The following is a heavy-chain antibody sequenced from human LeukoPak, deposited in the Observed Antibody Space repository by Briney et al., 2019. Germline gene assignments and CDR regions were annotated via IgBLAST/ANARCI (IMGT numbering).Heavy chain of an antibody. CDR2: IIPIFGTA. J-gene: IGHJ4*02. D-gene: IGHD1-26*01. CDR1: GGTFSSYA. V-gene: IGHV1-69*13. Sequence: SVKVSCKASGGTFSSYAISWVRQAPGQGLEWMGGIIPIFGTANYARKFQGRVTITADESTSTAYMELSSLRSEDTAVYYCARGVDSGSPWSLDYWGQGTLVTVSS. CDR3: ARGVDSGSPWSLDY.